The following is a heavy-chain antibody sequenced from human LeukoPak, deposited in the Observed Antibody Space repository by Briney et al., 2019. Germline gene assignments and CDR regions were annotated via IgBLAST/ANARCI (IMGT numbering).Heavy chain of an antibody. Sequence: GGSLRLSCAASGFKFSNFAMNWVRQAPGKGLEWVSVIYSGGGTYYADSVKGRFTISRDNSKNTLYLQMNSLRAEDTAVYYCAKDILMVRENWFDPWGQGTLVTVSS. D-gene: IGHD3-10*01. CDR2: IYSGGGT. V-gene: IGHV3-53*01. CDR3: AKDILMVRENWFDP. CDR1: GFKFSNFA. J-gene: IGHJ5*02.